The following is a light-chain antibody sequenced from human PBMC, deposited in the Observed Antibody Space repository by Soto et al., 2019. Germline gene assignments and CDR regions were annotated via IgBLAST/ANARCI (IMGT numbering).Light chain of an antibody. Sequence: DIVMTQSPDSLAVSLGERATITCRSSQSVLTTDSNNKNYLAWYQHKSGQPPRLLIYWASTRESGVPDRFSGSGSGTEFTLTISSLQSEDFAVYYCQQYNNWPPWTFGQGTKVDIK. CDR1: QSVLTTDSNNKNY. V-gene: IGKV4-1*01. CDR3: QQYNNWPPWT. J-gene: IGKJ1*01. CDR2: WAS.